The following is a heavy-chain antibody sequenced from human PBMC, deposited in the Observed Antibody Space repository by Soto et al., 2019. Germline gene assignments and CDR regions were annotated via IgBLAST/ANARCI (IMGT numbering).Heavy chain of an antibody. J-gene: IGHJ5*02. Sequence: QVQLVQSGAEVKKPGASVKVSCKASGYTFTDYFIHWVRQAPGQGFEWMGWINPKSRGTNYAQKFQGRVTMTRDTSNSTVYMELRGLRSDDTAVYYWARVTLKAGNWFDPWGQGTLVTVSS. V-gene: IGHV1-2*02. CDR1: GYTFTDYF. CDR3: ARVTLKAGNWFDP. CDR2: INPKSRGT.